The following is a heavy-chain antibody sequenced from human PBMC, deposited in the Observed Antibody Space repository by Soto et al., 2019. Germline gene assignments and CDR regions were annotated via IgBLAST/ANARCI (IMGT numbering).Heavy chain of an antibody. Sequence: LVNPTQTLTLTCTFSGFSLSTSGMCVSWIRQPPGKALEWLALIDWDDDKYYSTSLKTRLTISKDTSKNQVFLTMTNMDPVDTATYYCARVVTRPEPHGFDLWGQGTLLTVSS. D-gene: IGHD2-2*01. CDR1: GFSLSTSGMC. V-gene: IGHV2-70*01. CDR2: IDWDDDK. J-gene: IGHJ5*02. CDR3: ARVVTRPEPHGFDL.